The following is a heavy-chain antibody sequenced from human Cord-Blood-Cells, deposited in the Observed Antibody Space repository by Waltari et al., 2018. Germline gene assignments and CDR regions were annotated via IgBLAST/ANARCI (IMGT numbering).Heavy chain of an antibody. D-gene: IGHD6-6*01. CDR2: INPNSGGT. V-gene: IGHV1-2*02. Sequence: QVQLVQSGAEVKKPGASVKVSCKASGYTFTGYYMHWVRQAPGQGLEWMGGINPNSGGTNYAQKVQGRVTMTRDTSISTTYRELSRLRSDDTAVYYCARVEYSSSSFDYWGQGTLVTVSS. CDR3: ARVEYSSSSFDY. CDR1: GYTFTGYY. J-gene: IGHJ4*02.